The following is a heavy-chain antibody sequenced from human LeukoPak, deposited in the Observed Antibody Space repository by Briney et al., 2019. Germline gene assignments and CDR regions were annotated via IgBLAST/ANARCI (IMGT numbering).Heavy chain of an antibody. Sequence: PSETLSLTCTVSGGSISSGGYYWSWIRQHPGKGLEWIGYIYYSGSTYYNPSLKSRVTISVDTSKSQFSLKLSSVTAADTAVYYCARRLSHAALWSLWGQRTLVAVSS. CDR1: GGSISSGGYY. V-gene: IGHV4-31*03. CDR3: ARRLSHAALWSL. D-gene: IGHD3-10*01. J-gene: IGHJ4*02. CDR2: IYYSGST.